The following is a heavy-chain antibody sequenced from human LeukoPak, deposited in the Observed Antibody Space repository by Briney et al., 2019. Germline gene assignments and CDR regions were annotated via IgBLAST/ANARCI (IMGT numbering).Heavy chain of an antibody. V-gene: IGHV3-11*01. D-gene: IGHD5-24*01. CDR2: ISSSGGTI. Sequence: PGGSLRLSCAASGFTFSDYYMSWIRQAPGKGLEWVSYISSSGGTIYYADSVKGRFTISRDNAKNSLYLQMNSLRAEDTAVYYCARDGWDVEMATISLDYWGQGTLVTVSS. CDR3: ARDGWDVEMATISLDY. J-gene: IGHJ4*02. CDR1: GFTFSDYY.